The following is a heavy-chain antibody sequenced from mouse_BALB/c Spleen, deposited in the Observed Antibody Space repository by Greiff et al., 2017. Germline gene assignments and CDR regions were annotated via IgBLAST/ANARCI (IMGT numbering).Heavy chain of an antibody. CDR2: IYWDDDK. J-gene: IGHJ4*01. Sequence: QVTLKVSGPGILQPSQTLSLTCSFSGFSLSTSGMGVSWIRQPSGKGLEWLAHIYWDDDKRYNPSLKSRLTISKDTSRNQVFLKITSVDTADTATYYCARSRGRYDYAMDYWGQGTSVTVSS. CDR3: ARSRGRYDYAMDY. CDR1: GFSLSTSGMG. V-gene: IGHV8-12*01. D-gene: IGHD2-14*01.